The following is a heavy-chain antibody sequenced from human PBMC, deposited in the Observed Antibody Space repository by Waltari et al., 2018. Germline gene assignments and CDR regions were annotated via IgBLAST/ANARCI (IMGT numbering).Heavy chain of an antibody. CDR1: GFTSSSYG. D-gene: IGHD3-22*01. J-gene: IGHJ4*02. CDR2: IGYDGSNK. Sequence: QVQLVESGGGVVQPGRSLSFSLAAFGFTSSSYGMHWVRQAPVKGLEWVTVIGYDGSNKYNADSVKGRFTISRDNSKNTLYLQMNSLRAEETAVYYCARDSLDSSGYGEYWGQGTLVTVSS. V-gene: IGHV3-33*01. CDR3: ARDSLDSSGYGEY.